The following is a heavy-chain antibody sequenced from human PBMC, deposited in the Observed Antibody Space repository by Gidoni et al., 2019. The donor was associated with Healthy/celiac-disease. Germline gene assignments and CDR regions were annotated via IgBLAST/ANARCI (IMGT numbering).Heavy chain of an antibody. CDR3: AKDLTTVTTYLFDY. J-gene: IGHJ4*02. D-gene: IGHD4-17*01. CDR2: ISWNIGSI. Sequence: EVQLVESGGGLVQPGRSLRLSGAASGFTFDSYAMHWVRHGPGKGLEWVSGISWNIGSIGYADSVKGRFTISRDNAKNSLYLQMNSLRAEDTALYYCAKDLTTVTTYLFDYWGQGTLVTVSS. CDR1: GFTFDSYA. V-gene: IGHV3-9*01.